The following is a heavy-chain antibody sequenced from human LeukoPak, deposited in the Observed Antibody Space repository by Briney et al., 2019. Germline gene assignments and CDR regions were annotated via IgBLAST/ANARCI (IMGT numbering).Heavy chain of an antibody. Sequence: ASVKVSCKASGYTFTGYYMHWVRQAPGQGLEWMGWINPNSGGTHYAQKFQGRVTMTRDTSISTAYMELSRLRSDDTAVYYCARGGTIFRVVLHPFDYWGQGTLVTVSS. J-gene: IGHJ4*02. CDR2: INPNSGGT. CDR1: GYTFTGYY. V-gene: IGHV1-2*02. D-gene: IGHD3-3*01. CDR3: ARGGTIFRVVLHPFDY.